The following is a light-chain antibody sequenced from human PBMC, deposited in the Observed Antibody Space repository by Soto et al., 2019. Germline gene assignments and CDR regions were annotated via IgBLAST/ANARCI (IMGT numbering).Light chain of an antibody. CDR3: QQSETYPLT. J-gene: IGKJ5*01. CDR1: QTITRW. CDR2: DAS. Sequence: DFHMTQSPSTLSASIGDRVTIACRASQTITRWMAWYQQKPGKAPKVLIYDASTLMSGVPSRFSGSGYGTEFNLTISSLQPGDFATYYCQQSETYPLTFGQGTRLEIK. V-gene: IGKV1-5*01.